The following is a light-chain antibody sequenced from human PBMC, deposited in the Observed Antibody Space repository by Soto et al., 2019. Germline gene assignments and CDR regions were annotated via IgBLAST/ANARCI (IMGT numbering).Light chain of an antibody. CDR1: SSNIGSNY. CDR2: RNN. J-gene: IGLJ3*02. V-gene: IGLV1-47*01. CDR3: AAWDDSLSGRWV. Sequence: QSVLTQPPSASGTPGQRVTISCSGSSSNIGSNYVYWYQQLPGTAPKLLIYRNNQRPSGVPDRFSGSKSGTSASLAISGLRSEDEADDYCAAWDDSLSGRWVFGGGTKLTVL.